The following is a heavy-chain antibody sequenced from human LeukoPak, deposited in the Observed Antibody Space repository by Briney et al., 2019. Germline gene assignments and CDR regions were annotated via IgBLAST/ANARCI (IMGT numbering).Heavy chain of an antibody. J-gene: IGHJ5*02. V-gene: IGHV4-39*07. CDR3: ARDHIVVVPAAPSGPYIGVWFDP. D-gene: IGHD2-2*01. CDR2: VFYNGAT. CDR1: GGSISSSIYY. Sequence: PSETLSLTCIVSGGSISSSIYYWAWVRPPPGKGLEWIGTVFYNGATQYSPSLRSRVTISIDTSTNQFSLKLSSVTAADTAVYYCARDHIVVVPAAPSGPYIGVWFDPWGQGTLVTVSS.